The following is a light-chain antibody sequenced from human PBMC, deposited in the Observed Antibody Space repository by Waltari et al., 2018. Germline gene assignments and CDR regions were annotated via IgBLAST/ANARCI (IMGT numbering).Light chain of an antibody. J-gene: IGKJ3*01. Sequence: EIVLTQSPATLSLSPGERATLSCRASQSVMTYLAWYQQRPGQSPRPLTYEAPNRAPGIPARFSGSGSGTDFTLTISSLEPEDSAVYYCQQGTFGPGTKVDI. CDR3: QQGT. CDR1: QSVMTY. CDR2: EAP. V-gene: IGKV3-11*01.